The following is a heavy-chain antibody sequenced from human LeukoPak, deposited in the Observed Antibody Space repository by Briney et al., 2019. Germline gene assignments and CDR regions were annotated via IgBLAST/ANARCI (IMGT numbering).Heavy chain of an antibody. V-gene: IGHV1-18*04. D-gene: IGHD6-19*01. CDR3: ARDLKMGYSSGRYSWGTGSSNDY. Sequence: GASVKVSCKASGYTFNDYCIHWVRQATGQGLEWMGWMNPNSGNTGYAQKLQGRVTMTTDTSTSTAYMELRSLRSDDTAVYYCARDLKMGYSSGRYSWGTGSSNDYWGQGTLVTVSS. CDR2: MNPNSGNT. J-gene: IGHJ4*02. CDR1: GYTFNDYC.